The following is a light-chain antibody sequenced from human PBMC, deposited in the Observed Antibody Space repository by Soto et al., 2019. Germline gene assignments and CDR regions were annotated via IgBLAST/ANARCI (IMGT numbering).Light chain of an antibody. Sequence: QSALTQPASVSGSPGRSITISCTGTSSDVGGYNYVSWYQQHPGKAPKLMIYEVSNRPSGVSHRFSGSKSGNTASLTISGLQAEDEADYYCSSYASSSTSFGTGTKLTVL. CDR2: EVS. CDR3: SSYASSSTS. J-gene: IGLJ1*01. V-gene: IGLV2-14*03. CDR1: SSDVGGYNY.